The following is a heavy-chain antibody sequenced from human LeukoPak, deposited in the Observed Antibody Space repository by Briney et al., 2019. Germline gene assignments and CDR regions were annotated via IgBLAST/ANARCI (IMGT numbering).Heavy chain of an antibody. J-gene: IGHJ4*02. D-gene: IGHD3-22*01. CDR3: ATGPPSQGWGMIVVPGAFDY. CDR2: FDPEDGET. V-gene: IGHV1-24*01. Sequence: ASVKVSCKVSGYTLTELSMHWVRQAPGKGLEWMGGFDPEDGETIYAQKFQGRVTMTEDTSTDTAYRELSGLRSEDTAVYYCATGPPSQGWGMIVVPGAFDYWGQGTLVTVSS. CDR1: GYTLTELS.